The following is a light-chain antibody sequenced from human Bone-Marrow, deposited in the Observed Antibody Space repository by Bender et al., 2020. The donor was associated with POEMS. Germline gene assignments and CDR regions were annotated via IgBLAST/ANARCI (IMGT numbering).Light chain of an antibody. CDR2: EDT. V-gene: IGLV2-14*02. Sequence: QSALTQPASVSGSPGQSITISCSGTTSDVGSYNLVSWYQQHPGKAPKLMIYEDTKRPSGVSNRFSGSKSGNTASLTISGLQAEDEADYYCSSYTSDSITGLFGGGTKLTVL. J-gene: IGLJ2*01. CDR1: TSDVGSYNL. CDR3: SSYTSDSITGL.